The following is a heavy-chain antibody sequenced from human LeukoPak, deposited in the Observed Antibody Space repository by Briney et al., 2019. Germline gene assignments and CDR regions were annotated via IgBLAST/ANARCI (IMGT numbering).Heavy chain of an antibody. Sequence: GRSLRLSCAASGFTFSSYAMHWVRQAPGKGLEWVAVISYDGSNKYYADSVKGRFTISRDNSKNTLYLQMNSLRAEDTAVYYCARDQSRGCFDYWGQGTLVTVSS. CDR3: ARDQSRGCFDY. V-gene: IGHV3-30-3*01. J-gene: IGHJ4*02. CDR2: ISYDGSNK. D-gene: IGHD5-12*01. CDR1: GFTFSSYA.